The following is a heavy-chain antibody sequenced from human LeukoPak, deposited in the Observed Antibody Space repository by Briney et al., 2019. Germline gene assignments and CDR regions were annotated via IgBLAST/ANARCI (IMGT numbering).Heavy chain of an antibody. Sequence: PGGSLRLSCAASGFTFSDYYMSWIRQAPGKGLEWVGRIKSKTDGGTTDYAAPVKGRFTISRDDSKNTLYLQMNSLKTEDTAVYYCTAISFGGVFDYWGQGTLVTVSS. CDR1: GFTFSDYY. D-gene: IGHD3-10*01. CDR2: IKSKTDGGTT. V-gene: IGHV3-15*01. J-gene: IGHJ4*02. CDR3: TAISFGGVFDY.